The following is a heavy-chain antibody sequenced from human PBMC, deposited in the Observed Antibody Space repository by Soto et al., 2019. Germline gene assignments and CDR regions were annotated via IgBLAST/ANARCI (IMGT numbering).Heavy chain of an antibody. D-gene: IGHD3-16*01. CDR2: IDPSDSYT. CDR1: GYSFTSYW. CDR3: ARALWGPHGYYGMDV. Sequence: PGESLKISCKGSGYSFTSYWISWVRQMPGKGLEWMGRIDPSDSYTNYSPSFQGHVTISADKSISTAYLQWSSLKASDTAMYYCARALWGPHGYYGMDVWGQGTTVTVS. J-gene: IGHJ6*02. V-gene: IGHV5-10-1*01.